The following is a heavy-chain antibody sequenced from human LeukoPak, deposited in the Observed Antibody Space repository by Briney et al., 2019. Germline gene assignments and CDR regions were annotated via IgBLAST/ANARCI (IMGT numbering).Heavy chain of an antibody. CDR1: GGSFSGYY. V-gene: IGHV4-34*01. CDR2: INHSGST. CDR3: ARRIAAAGSGDY. J-gene: IGHJ4*02. D-gene: IGHD6-13*01. Sequence: SETLSLTCAVYGGSFSGYYWSWIRQPPGKGLEWIGEINHSGSTNYNPSLKSRVTISVDTSKNQFSLKLSSVTAADTAVYYCARRIAAAGSGDYSGQGTLVTVSS.